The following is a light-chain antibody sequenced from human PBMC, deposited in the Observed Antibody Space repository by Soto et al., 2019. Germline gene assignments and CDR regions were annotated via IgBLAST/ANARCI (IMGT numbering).Light chain of an antibody. V-gene: IGKV3-15*01. Sequence: EIVLTQSPATLSMSPGERATLSCRASQSVGSNLAWYQQQPGQAPRLLVYGASARATEIPARFSCSGYGTEFTLTISSLQSEDFAVYYCQQYNDWPLTFGGGTKVEIK. CDR1: QSVGSN. J-gene: IGKJ4*01. CDR3: QQYNDWPLT. CDR2: GAS.